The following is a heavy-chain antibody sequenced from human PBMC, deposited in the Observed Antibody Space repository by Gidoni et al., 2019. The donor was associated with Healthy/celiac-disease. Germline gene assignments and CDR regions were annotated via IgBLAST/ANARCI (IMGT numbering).Heavy chain of an antibody. CDR2: IYYSGST. Sequence: QLQLQESGLGLVKPSEPLPLTCPVSGGSISSSSYYWGWIRQPPGKGLAWIGSIYYSGSTYYNPSLKSRVTISVDTSKNQFSLKLSSVTAADTAVYYCARPWETWGQGTLVTVSS. V-gene: IGHV4-39*01. CDR1: GGSISSSSYY. J-gene: IGHJ5*02. D-gene: IGHD1-26*01. CDR3: ARPWET.